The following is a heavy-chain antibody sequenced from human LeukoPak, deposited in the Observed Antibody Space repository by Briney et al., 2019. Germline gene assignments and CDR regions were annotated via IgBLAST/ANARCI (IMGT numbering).Heavy chain of an antibody. D-gene: IGHD3-10*01. J-gene: IGHJ4*02. CDR1: GGSISSYY. CDR2: IYTSGST. Sequence: SETLSLTCTVSGGSISSYYWSWIRQPAGKGLEWIGRIYTSGSTNSNPSLKSRVTISVDTSKNQFSLKLSSVTAADTAVYYCATLGGYYGLGSYFYWGQGTLVTVSS. V-gene: IGHV4-4*07. CDR3: ATLGGYYGLGSYFY.